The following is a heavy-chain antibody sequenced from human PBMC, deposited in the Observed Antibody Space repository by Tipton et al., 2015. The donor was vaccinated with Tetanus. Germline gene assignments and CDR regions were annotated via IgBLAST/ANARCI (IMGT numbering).Heavy chain of an antibody. D-gene: IGHD1-14*01. CDR3: ARQKDNQPSDYYYGMDV. CDR2: IYPGDSDT. Sequence: QLVQSGAEVKKPGESLKISCKGSGYSFTSYWIGWVRQMPGKGLEWMGIIYPGDSDTRYSPSFQGQVTISADKSISTAYLQWSSLKASDPAMYYCARQKDNQPSDYYYGMDVWGQGTTVTVSS. V-gene: IGHV5-51*01. CDR1: GYSFTSYW. J-gene: IGHJ6*02.